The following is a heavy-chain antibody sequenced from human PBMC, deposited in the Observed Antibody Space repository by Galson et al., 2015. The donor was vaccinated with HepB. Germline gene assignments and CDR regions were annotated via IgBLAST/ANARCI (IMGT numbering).Heavy chain of an antibody. V-gene: IGHV3-21*06. D-gene: IGHD5-18*01. Sequence: SLRLSCAASGFTFSSYSMNWVRQAPGKGLEWVSSISSSSSYIYYADSVKGRFTISRDNSKNTLYLRMGSLRPEDMAVYYCARDRGSLVDTGTIEYWGQGTVVTVSS. CDR3: ARDRGSLVDTGTIEY. J-gene: IGHJ4*02. CDR2: ISSSSSYI. CDR1: GFTFSSYS.